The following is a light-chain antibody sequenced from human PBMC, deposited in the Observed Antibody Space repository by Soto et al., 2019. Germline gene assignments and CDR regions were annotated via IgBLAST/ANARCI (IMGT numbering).Light chain of an antibody. CDR3: QAWDDNRNARV. Sequence: QSVLTHPPSASGPPGQRVTISCSGSSSNIESNTVSWYQQLPGMAPRLLIHTNDRRPSGVPDRFSGSKSGTSASLAISGPQLEYEAEYSCQAWDDNRNARVFGTGTKVT. CDR1: SSNIESNT. J-gene: IGLJ1*01. V-gene: IGLV1-44*01. CDR2: TND.